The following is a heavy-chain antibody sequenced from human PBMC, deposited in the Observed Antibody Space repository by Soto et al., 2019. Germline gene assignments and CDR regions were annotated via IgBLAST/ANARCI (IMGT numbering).Heavy chain of an antibody. V-gene: IGHV1-69*01. CDR3: ARDGGRHSGGIDY. D-gene: IGHD1-26*01. J-gene: IGHJ4*02. CDR1: GGTFSSYS. Sequence: QVQLVQSGAEVKKPGSSVKVSCKASGGTFSSYSINWVRQAPGQGLEWMGEIIPIFGTANYAQKFQGRVTSTADESTSTAYMELSSPRSEDTAVYYCARDGGRHSGGIDYWGQGTLVTVSS. CDR2: IIPIFGTA.